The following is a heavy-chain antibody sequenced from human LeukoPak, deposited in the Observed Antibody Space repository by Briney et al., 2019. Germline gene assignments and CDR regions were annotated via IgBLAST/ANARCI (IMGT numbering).Heavy chain of an antibody. CDR2: IYYSGST. V-gene: IGHV4-59*01. D-gene: IGHD5-18*01. CDR3: ARTTEGGYTYNYFYYYYMDV. Sequence: SETLSLTCTVSGGSISSYYWSWIRQPPGKGLEWIGYIYYSGSTNYNPSLKSRVTISVDTSKNQFSLKLSSVTAADSAVYYCARTTEGGYTYNYFYYYYMDVWGKGTTVTISS. J-gene: IGHJ6*03. CDR1: GGSISSYY.